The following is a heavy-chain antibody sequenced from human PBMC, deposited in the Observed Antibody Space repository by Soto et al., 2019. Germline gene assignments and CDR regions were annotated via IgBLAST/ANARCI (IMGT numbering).Heavy chain of an antibody. CDR3: AINRPPKVVPADTPMEVSYYYYGMDV. Sequence: ASVKVSCKASGYTFTGYYMHWVRQAPGQGLEWMGWINPNSGGTNYAQKFQDRVTMTRDTSISTAYMELSRLRSDDTAVYYCAINRPPKVVPADTPMEVSYYYYGMDVWGQGTTVTVSS. D-gene: IGHD2-2*01. V-gene: IGHV1-2*02. CDR1: GYTFTGYY. J-gene: IGHJ6*02. CDR2: INPNSGGT.